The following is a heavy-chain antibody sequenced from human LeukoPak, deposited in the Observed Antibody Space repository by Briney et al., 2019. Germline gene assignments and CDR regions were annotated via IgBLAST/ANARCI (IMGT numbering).Heavy chain of an antibody. J-gene: IGHJ4*02. D-gene: IGHD2/OR15-2a*01. CDR2: ISGSGGST. V-gene: IGHV3-23*01. CDR3: ANGRTLGY. Sequence: SGXXXXSYAMSWVRQAPGKGLEWVSAISGSGGSTYYADSVKGRFTISRDNSKNTLYLQMNSLRAEDTAVYYCANGRTLGYWGQGTLVTVSS. CDR1: GXXXXSYA.